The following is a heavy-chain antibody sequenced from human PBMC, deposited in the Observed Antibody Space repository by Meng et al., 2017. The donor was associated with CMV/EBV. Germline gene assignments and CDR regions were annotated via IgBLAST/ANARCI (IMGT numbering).Heavy chain of an antibody. D-gene: IGHD5-18*01. V-gene: IGHV3-48*04. CDR3: ARDRTQWIQPWLQSDY. J-gene: IGHJ4*02. CDR1: GFTFSSYS. Sequence: GGSLRLSCAASGFTFSSYSMNWVRQAPGKGLEWVSYISSSSSTIYYADSVKGRFTISRDNAKNSLYLQMNSLRAEDTAVYYCARDRTQWIQPWLQSDYWGQGTLVTVSS. CDR2: ISSSSSTI.